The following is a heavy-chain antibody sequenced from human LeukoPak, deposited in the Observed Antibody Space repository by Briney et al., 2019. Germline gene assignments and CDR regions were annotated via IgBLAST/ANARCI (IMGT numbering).Heavy chain of an antibody. J-gene: IGHJ3*01. V-gene: IGHV4-34*01. CDR1: AGSVSGNY. CDR3: AKSNGYGLIDS. Sequence: PSETLSLTCAVYAGSVSGNYWSWLRQPPGKELEWIQEIKHSGNTNYNPSLKSRVTISLDKYRNQYSLKLNSVTAADTAVYYCAKSNGYGLIDSWGQGTMVTVSS. D-gene: IGHD3-22*01. CDR2: IKHSGNT.